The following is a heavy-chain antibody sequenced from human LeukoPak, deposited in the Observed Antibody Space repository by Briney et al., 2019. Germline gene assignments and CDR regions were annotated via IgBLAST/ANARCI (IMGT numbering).Heavy chain of an antibody. D-gene: IGHD5-18*01. CDR2: IYPVDSDT. CDR1: GYSFTSYW. V-gene: IGHV5-51*01. Sequence: RGESLKISCKGSGYSFTSYWIGWVRQMPGKGLEWMGIIYPVDSDTRYSPSFQGQVTISADKSINTSYLQWSSLKASDTAMYYCARLKGRGYSYGSPDAFDIWGQGTMVTVSS. J-gene: IGHJ3*02. CDR3: ARLKGRGYSYGSPDAFDI.